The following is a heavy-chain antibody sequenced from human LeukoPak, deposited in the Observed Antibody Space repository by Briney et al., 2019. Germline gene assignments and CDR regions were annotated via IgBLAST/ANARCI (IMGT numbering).Heavy chain of an antibody. Sequence: GASVKVSCKASGYTFTGYYMHWVRQAPGQGLEWMGWINPNSGGTNYAQKFQGRLTMTRDTSTSTVYMEMSSLRSEDTAVYYCARGPGLGYCSGGSCYWFDPWGQGTLVTVSS. D-gene: IGHD2-15*01. CDR1: GYTFTGYY. CDR3: ARGPGLGYCSGGSCYWFDP. V-gene: IGHV1-2*02. J-gene: IGHJ5*02. CDR2: INPNSGGT.